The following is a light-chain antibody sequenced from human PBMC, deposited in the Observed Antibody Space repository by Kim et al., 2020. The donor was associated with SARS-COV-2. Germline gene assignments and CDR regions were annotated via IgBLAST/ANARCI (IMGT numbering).Light chain of an antibody. Sequence: SSELTQDPAVSVALGQTVTINCQGDSLRTSYASWYQLKPRHAPLLVLFGQNHRPSGIPARFSGSNSGNRSSLTITGAQAEDEADYYCNSRDTSDHPWVFG. J-gene: IGLJ3*02. CDR1: SLRTSY. CDR2: GQN. CDR3: NSRDTSDHPWV. V-gene: IGLV3-19*01.